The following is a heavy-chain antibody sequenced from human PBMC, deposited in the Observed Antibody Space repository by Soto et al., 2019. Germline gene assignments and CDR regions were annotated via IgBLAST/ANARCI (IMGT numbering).Heavy chain of an antibody. CDR3: ARGRDYGGNSVYYYYGMDV. V-gene: IGHV4-30-2*01. Sequence: SETLSLTCAVSGGSISSGGYSWSWIRQPPGKGLEWIGYIYHSGSTYYNPSLKSRVTISVDRSKNPFSLKLSSVTAADTAVYYCARGRDYGGNSVYYYYGMDVWGQGTTVTVSS. CDR1: GGSISSGGYS. J-gene: IGHJ6*02. D-gene: IGHD4-17*01. CDR2: IYHSGST.